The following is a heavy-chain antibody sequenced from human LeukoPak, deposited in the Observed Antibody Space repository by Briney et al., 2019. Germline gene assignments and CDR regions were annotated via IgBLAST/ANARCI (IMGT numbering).Heavy chain of an antibody. CDR1: GFTFSDHN. V-gene: IGHV3-21*01. CDR2: ITRSSDYI. CDR3: ANMYYYDSSGDLGATTNFDY. J-gene: IGHJ4*02. D-gene: IGHD3-22*01. Sequence: KPGGSLRLSCAASGFTFSDHNMNWVRQAPGKGLEWVSSITRSSDYIYYADSVKGRFTISRDNSKNTLYLQMNSLRAEDTAVYYCANMYYYDSSGDLGATTNFDYWGQGTLVTVSS.